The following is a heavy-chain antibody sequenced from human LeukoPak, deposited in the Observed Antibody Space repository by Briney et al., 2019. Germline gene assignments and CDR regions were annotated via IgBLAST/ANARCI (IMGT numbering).Heavy chain of an antibody. Sequence: GGSLRLSCAASGFTFSSYSMNWVRQAPGKGLEGISYISSSGSTIYYADSVKGRFTISRDNAKNSLYLQMNSLRAEDTAVYYCATYGTPGIAATSDYWGQGTLVTVSS. V-gene: IGHV3-48*04. CDR2: ISSSGSTI. CDR1: GFTFSSYS. J-gene: IGHJ4*02. D-gene: IGHD6-13*01. CDR3: ATYGTPGIAATSDY.